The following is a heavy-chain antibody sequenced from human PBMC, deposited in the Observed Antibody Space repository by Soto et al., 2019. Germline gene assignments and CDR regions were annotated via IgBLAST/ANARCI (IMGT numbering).Heavy chain of an antibody. Sequence: RLSCAASGFTFSSYAMSWVRQAPGKGLDWVSAFCVSGVSTYYADSVKGRFTISIDNSKNTLYLQMNSLRAEDMAVYYCANKPTRIVGATSPCWNFDYWGQGSLVTVSS. D-gene: IGHD1-26*01. CDR2: FCVSGVST. V-gene: IGHV3-23*01. CDR3: ANKPTRIVGATSPCWNFDY. CDR1: GFTFSSYA. J-gene: IGHJ4*02.